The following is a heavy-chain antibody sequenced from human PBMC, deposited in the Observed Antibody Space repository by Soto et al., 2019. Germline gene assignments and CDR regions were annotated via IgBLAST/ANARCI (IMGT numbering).Heavy chain of an antibody. D-gene: IGHD6-6*01. CDR2: INHIGST. CDR1: GGSFSGYY. V-gene: IGHV4-34*01. J-gene: IGHJ6*02. CDR3: AEGPVAARGGRYYYYGMDV. Sequence: PSATLSLTCAVYGGSFSGYYWSWIRQPPGKGLEWIGEINHIGSTNYNPSLKSRVTISVDTSKNQFSLKLSSVTAADTAVYYCAEGPVAARGGRYYYYGMDVWGQGTTVTVSS.